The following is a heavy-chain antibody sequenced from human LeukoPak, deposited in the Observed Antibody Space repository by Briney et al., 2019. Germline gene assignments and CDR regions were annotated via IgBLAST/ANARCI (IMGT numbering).Heavy chain of an antibody. V-gene: IGHV3-21*01. D-gene: IGHD4-23*01. CDR2: ISSSSSYI. J-gene: IGHJ6*02. CDR1: GFTFSSYS. Sequence: GGSLRLSCAASGFTFSSYSMNWVRQAPGKGLEWVSSISSSSSYIYYADSVKGRFTISRDNAKNSLYLQMNSLRAEDTAVYYCARDLNGGNSYYYYGMDVWGQGTTVTVSS. CDR3: ARDLNGGNSYYYYGMDV.